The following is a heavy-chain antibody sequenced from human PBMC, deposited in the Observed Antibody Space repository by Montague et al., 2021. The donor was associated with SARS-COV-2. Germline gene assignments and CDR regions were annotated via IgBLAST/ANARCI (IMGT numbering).Heavy chain of an antibody. D-gene: IGHD3-22*01. Sequence: SETLSLTCAVYGGSFSDSHWSWLRQPPGKGLEWIGEINQSGSTKYNPSLKSRDTISVDTSKNQFSLKLSSLTAADTAVYYCARGQSGITMIVVAILGVEFYFDNWGQGTLVTVSS. J-gene: IGHJ4*02. CDR1: GGSFSDSH. CDR2: INQSGST. CDR3: ARGQSGITMIVVAILGVEFYFDN. V-gene: IGHV4-34*01.